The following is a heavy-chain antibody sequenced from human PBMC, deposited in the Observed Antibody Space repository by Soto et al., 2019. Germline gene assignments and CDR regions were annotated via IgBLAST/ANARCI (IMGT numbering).Heavy chain of an antibody. V-gene: IGHV4-4*07. CDR1: GGSISSYY. CDR3: ARTPAEVAPDNWFDP. CDR2: IYTSGST. Sequence: QVQLQESGPGLVKPSETLSLTCTVSGGSISSYYWSWIRQPAGKGLEWIGRIYTSGSTNYNPSLKSRGTMSVDTSKNQFPLKLSSVPAAHTAVYYCARTPAEVAPDNWFDPLGQGTLVTVSS. D-gene: IGHD2-15*01. J-gene: IGHJ5*02.